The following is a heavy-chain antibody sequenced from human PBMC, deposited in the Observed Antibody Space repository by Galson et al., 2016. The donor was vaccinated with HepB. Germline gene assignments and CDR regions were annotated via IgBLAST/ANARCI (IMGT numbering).Heavy chain of an antibody. V-gene: IGHV1-8*01. D-gene: IGHD2-2*01. J-gene: IGHJ3*01. CDR1: GYTFTSYD. CDR2: INPNNDNS. Sequence: SVKVSCKASGYTFTSYDVNWVRQAAGLGLEWMGWINPNNDNSGYAPKFQGRVTMTRNTSISTAYMELSSLTSEDTAVYYCARVGIGNCSGISCYDAFDAFGVWGQGTMVTVSS. CDR3: ARVGIGNCSGISCYDAFDAFGV.